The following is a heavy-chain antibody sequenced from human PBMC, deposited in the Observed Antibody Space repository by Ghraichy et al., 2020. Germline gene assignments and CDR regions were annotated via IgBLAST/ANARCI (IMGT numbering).Heavy chain of an antibody. CDR1: GGSISSYY. V-gene: IGHV4-59*08. D-gene: IGHD6-13*01. Sequence: SETLSLTCTVSGGSISSYYWSSIRQPPGKGLEWIGYIYYSGSTNYNPSLKSRVTISVDTSKNQFSLKLSSVTAADTAVYYCARASYSSSWYLFDYWGQGTLVTVSS. CDR2: IYYSGST. CDR3: ARASYSSSWYLFDY. J-gene: IGHJ4*02.